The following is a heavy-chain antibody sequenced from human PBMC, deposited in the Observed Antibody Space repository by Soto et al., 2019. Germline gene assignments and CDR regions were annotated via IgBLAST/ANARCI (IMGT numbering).Heavy chain of an antibody. CDR2: IYPGDSDT. Sequence: GESLKISCKGSGYSFTSYWIGWVRQMPGKGLEWMGIIYPGDSDTRYSPSFQGQVTISADKSISTAYLQWSSLKASDTAMYYCVRQSDGYLPFGYGMDVWGQGTTVTVS. V-gene: IGHV5-51*01. J-gene: IGHJ6*02. CDR1: GYSFTSYW. CDR3: VRQSDGYLPFGYGMDV. D-gene: IGHD2-15*01.